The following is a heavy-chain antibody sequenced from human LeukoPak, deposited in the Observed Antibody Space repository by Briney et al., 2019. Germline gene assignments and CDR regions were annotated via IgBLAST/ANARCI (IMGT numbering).Heavy chain of an antibody. CDR2: ISYDGSNK. D-gene: IGHD3-9*01. Sequence: GGSLRLSCAASGFTFRNYAMHWVRQAPGKGLEWVAVISYDGSNKYYADSVTGRFTISRDNSKNTLYLQMNSLRAEDTAVYYCAREGWDFYFDRYYYYMDVWGKGTTVTISS. J-gene: IGHJ6*03. V-gene: IGHV3-30*14. CDR3: AREGWDFYFDRYYYYMDV. CDR1: GFTFRNYA.